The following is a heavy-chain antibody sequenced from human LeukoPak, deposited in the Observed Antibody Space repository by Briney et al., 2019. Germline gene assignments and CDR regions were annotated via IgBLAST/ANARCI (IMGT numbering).Heavy chain of an antibody. V-gene: IGHV1-18*01. J-gene: IGHJ6*02. CDR3: ARVGDMGGTHYYYGMDV. CDR1: GYTFTSYG. Sequence: ASVKVSCKASGYTFTSYGISWVRQAPGQGLEWMGWISAYNGNTNYAQKLQGRVTMTTDTSTSTAYVELRSLRSDDTAVYYCARVGDMGGTHYYYGMDVWGQGTTVTVSS. CDR2: ISAYNGNT. D-gene: IGHD1-1*01.